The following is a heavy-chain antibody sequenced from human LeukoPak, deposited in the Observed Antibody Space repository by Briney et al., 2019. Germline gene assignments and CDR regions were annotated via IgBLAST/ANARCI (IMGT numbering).Heavy chain of an antibody. CDR1: GYTFTSYY. CDR3: AREGYCRGGTCYSFDY. D-gene: IGHD2-15*01. V-gene: IGHV1-2*02. Sequence: ASVKVSCKASGYTFTSYYMHWVRQAPGQGLEWMGWINPNSGGTNYAQKFQGRVTMTRDTSISTAYMELSSLRFEDTAVYFCAREGYCRGGTCYSFDYWGQGTLVTVSS. J-gene: IGHJ4*02. CDR2: INPNSGGT.